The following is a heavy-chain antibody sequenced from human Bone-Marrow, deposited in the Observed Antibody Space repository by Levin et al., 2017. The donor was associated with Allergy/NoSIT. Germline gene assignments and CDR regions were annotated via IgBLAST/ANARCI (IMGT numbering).Heavy chain of an antibody. CDR2: LSSRNSYI. D-gene: IGHD6-13*01. V-gene: IGHV3-21*01. J-gene: IGHJ3*02. CDR3: ARGFGSSNWAEPSGVDQDFDI. CDR1: GFTFSTYT. Sequence: GGSLRLSCAASGFTFSTYTMHWVRQAPGKGLEWVSSLSSRNSYIYYADSLKGRFTISRDNAKNSLYLQMNSLRAEDTAVYYCARGFGSSNWAEPSGVDQDFDIWGQGTMVTVSS.